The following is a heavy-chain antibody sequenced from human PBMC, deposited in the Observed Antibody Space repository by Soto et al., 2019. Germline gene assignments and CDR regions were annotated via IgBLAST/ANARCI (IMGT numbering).Heavy chain of an antibody. D-gene: IGHD6-19*01. J-gene: IGHJ4*02. CDR3: ARDSGIAVVQYYFDY. CDR1: GFTFSSYA. CDR2: ISYDGSNK. V-gene: IGHV3-30-3*01. Sequence: GGSLRLSCAASGFTFSSYAMHWVRQAPGKGLEWVAVISYDGSNKYYADSVKGRFTISRDNSKNTLYLQMNSLRAEDTAVYYCARDSGIAVVQYYFDYWGQGTLVTVSS.